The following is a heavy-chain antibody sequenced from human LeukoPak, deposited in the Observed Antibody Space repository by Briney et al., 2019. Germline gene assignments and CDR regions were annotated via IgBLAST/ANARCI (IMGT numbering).Heavy chain of an antibody. Sequence: SETLSLTCTVSGGSISSYYWSWIRQPPGKGLKWIGYIYTSGSTTYNPSLKSRVTMSVDTSKSQFSLNLMSVTAADTAVYYCTRDTGTTGEVKFDPWGQGTLVTVSS. CDR3: TRDTGTTGEVKFDP. CDR2: IYTSGST. J-gene: IGHJ5*02. D-gene: IGHD4-17*01. V-gene: IGHV4-4*08. CDR1: GGSISSYY.